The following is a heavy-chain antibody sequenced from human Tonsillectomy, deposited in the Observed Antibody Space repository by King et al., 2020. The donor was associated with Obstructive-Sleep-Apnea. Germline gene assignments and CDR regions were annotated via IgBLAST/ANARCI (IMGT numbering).Heavy chain of an antibody. Sequence: VQLVESGGGVVQPGRSLRLSCAASGFTFSSYGMHWVRQAPGKGLEWVAVIWYDGSNKYYADSVKGRFTISRDNSKNTLYLQMNSLRAEDTAVYYCARVATTVVTPGAFDIWGQGTMVTVPS. CDR1: GFTFSSYG. V-gene: IGHV3-33*01. CDR2: IWYDGSNK. J-gene: IGHJ3*02. D-gene: IGHD4-23*01. CDR3: ARVATTVVTPGAFDI.